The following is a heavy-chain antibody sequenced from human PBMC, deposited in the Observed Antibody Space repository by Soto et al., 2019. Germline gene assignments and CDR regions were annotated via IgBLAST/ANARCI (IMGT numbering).Heavy chain of an antibody. Sequence: EVQLVESGGDLVQPGVSLRLSCAASGFTFSSYWMHWVRQDPEKGLVWVSRINGDGISTSYADSVKGRFTISRDNAKDTLYLHMNSLGAEDTAVYYCARISQGTYCSGGNCYYDYWGQGTLVTVSS. CDR1: GFTFSSYW. CDR3: ARISQGTYCSGGNCYYDY. V-gene: IGHV3-74*01. J-gene: IGHJ4*02. CDR2: INGDGIST. D-gene: IGHD2-15*01.